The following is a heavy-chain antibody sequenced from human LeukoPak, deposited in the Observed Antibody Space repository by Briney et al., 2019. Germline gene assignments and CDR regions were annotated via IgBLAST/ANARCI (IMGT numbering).Heavy chain of an antibody. CDR3: ARHDYGSGSYFDY. J-gene: IGHJ4*02. D-gene: IGHD3-10*01. CDR2: IYYSGST. V-gene: IGHV4-30-4*01. CDR1: GGSISSGDYY. Sequence: SETLSLTCTVSGGSISSGDYYWSWIRQPPGKGLEWIGYIYYSGSTYYNPSLKSRVTISVDTSKNQFSLKLSSVTAADTAVYYCARHDYGSGSYFDYWGQGTLGTVSS.